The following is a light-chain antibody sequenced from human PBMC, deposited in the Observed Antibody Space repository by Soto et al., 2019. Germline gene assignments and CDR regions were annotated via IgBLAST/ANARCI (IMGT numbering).Light chain of an antibody. CDR1: SSDVGDYNY. CDR3: SSYAGINNLL. V-gene: IGLV2-8*01. CDR2: EVT. Sequence: HSALTQPPSASGSPGQSVTISCTGTSSDVGDYNYVSWYQQHPGKAPKLMIYEVTKRPSGVPDRFSGSKSGNTASLTVSGLQAEDEADYYCSSYAGINNLLFGGGTKLTVL. J-gene: IGLJ2*01.